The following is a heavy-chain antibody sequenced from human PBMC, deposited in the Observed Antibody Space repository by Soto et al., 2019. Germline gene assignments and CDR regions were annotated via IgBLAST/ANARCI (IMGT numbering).Heavy chain of an antibody. CDR3: ERDLTFGVVPAAIEGRRNVDP. CDR2: INPNSGGT. D-gene: IGHD2-2*02. J-gene: IGHJ5*02. CDR1: GYPFTGYY. V-gene: IGHV1-2*02. Sequence: VSVKVSCKASGYPFTGYYMHWVRQAPGQGLEWMGWINPNSGGTNYAQKFQGRVTMTRDTSISTAYMELRRLRSDDTAVYYCERDLTFGVVPAAIEGRRNVDPWGQGTLVTVSS.